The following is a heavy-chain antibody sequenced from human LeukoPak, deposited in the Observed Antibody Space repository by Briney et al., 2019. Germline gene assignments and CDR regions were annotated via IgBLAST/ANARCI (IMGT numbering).Heavy chain of an antibody. V-gene: IGHV3-74*01. CDR3: ARGVRGYYDSSGYSFDY. Sequence: GGSLRLSCAASGFTFSSYWMHWVRQAPGKGLVWVSRINTDGSGATYADSVKGRFTISRDNSKNTLYLQMNSLRAEDTAVYYCARGVRGYYDSSGYSFDYWGQGTLVTVSS. D-gene: IGHD3-22*01. J-gene: IGHJ4*02. CDR2: INTDGSGA. CDR1: GFTFSSYW.